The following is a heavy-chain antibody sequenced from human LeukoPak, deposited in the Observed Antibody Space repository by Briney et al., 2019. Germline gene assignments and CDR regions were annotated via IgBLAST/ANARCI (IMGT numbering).Heavy chain of an antibody. J-gene: IGHJ6*03. CDR2: IRSSGSNI. CDR1: GFTLSCYE. CDR3: ARDTYGSGSYLYYYMDV. Sequence: GGSLRLSCGASGFTLSCYEMNWVRQAPGKGLEWVSYIRSSGSNIYYADSVKGRFTIPSDNPKNSLYLQMNSLRAEDTAVYYCARDTYGSGSYLYYYMDVWGRGTTVTVSS. D-gene: IGHD3-10*01. V-gene: IGHV3-48*03.